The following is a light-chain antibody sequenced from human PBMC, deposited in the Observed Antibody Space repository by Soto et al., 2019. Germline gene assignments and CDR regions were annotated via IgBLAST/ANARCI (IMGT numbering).Light chain of an antibody. CDR2: DAS. J-gene: IGKJ4*01. CDR1: ESVSSY. CDR3: QQRSNWPPLT. V-gene: IGKV3-11*01. Sequence: EIVLTQSPETLSLSPGERATLSCRASESVSSYLAWYQQKPGQAPRLLIYDASNRATGIPARFSGSGSGTDFTLTMSSLEPEDFAVYYCQQRSNWPPLTFGGGTKVEIK.